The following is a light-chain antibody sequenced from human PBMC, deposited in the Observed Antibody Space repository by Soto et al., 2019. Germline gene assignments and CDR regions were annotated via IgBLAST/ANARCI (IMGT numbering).Light chain of an antibody. CDR2: EVS. CDR3: SSFTSSRIYV. J-gene: IGLJ1*01. V-gene: IGLV2-14*01. Sequence: QSALTQPASVSGSPGQSITISCTGTSSDVGGYNYVSWFQLHPGKAPKLMVYEVSNRPSGISSRFSGSKSGNTASLTISGLQAEDEADYYCSSFTSSRIYVFGTGTKVPS. CDR1: SSDVGGYNY.